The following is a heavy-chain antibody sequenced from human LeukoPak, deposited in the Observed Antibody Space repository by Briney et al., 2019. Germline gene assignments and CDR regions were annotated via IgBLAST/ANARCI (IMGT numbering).Heavy chain of an antibody. J-gene: IGHJ3*02. Sequence: SETLSLTCTVSGGSISSSSYCWGWIRHPPGKGLEWIGSIYYSGSTYYNPSLKSRVTISVDTSKNQFSLKLSSVTAADTAVYYCARHGNSVGPRKYAFDIWGQGTMVTVSS. CDR1: GGSISSSSYC. V-gene: IGHV4-39*01. D-gene: IGHD4-23*01. CDR2: IYYSGST. CDR3: ARHGNSVGPRKYAFDI.